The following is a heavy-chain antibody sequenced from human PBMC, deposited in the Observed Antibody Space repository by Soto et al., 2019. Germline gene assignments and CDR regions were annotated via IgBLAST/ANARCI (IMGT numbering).Heavy chain of an antibody. CDR2: LIPIFGTA. V-gene: IGHV1-69*01. CDR3: AKVRYSSPMCYYYRMDV. CDR1: RVAFSKFI. Sequence: QAQLEQSGGEVKKPGSSVKVSCKASRVAFSKFIVTWVSQAPGLGLEWVGGLIPIFGTANYAQKFQGRGTITADESTSKSYMEVNNLRSEDTAVYYCAKVRYSSPMCYYYRMDVWGQGTTVTVSS. J-gene: IGHJ6*02. D-gene: IGHD6-19*01.